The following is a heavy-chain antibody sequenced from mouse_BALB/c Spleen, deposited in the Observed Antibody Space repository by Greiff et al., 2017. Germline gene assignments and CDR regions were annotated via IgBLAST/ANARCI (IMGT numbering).Heavy chain of an antibody. CDR2: IWAGGST. Sequence: QVQLKESGPGLVAPSQSLSITCTVSGFSLTSYGVHWVRQPPGKGLEWLGVIWAGGSTNYNSALMSRLSISKDNSKSQVFLKMNSLHTDDTAMYYCARGGYYCGSSYWYFDVWGAGTTVTVSS. V-gene: IGHV2-9*02. D-gene: IGHD1-1*01. CDR3: ARGGYYCGSSYWYFDV. CDR1: GFSLTSYG. J-gene: IGHJ1*01.